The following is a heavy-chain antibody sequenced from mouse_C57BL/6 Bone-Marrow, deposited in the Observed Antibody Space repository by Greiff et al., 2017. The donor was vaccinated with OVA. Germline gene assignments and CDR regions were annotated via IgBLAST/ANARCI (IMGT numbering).Heavy chain of an antibody. Sequence: EVKLMESGGGLVQPGGSLKLSCAASGFTFSDYYMYWVRQTPEKRLEWVAYISNGGGSTYYPDTVKGRFTISRANAKNTLYLQMSRLKSEDTAMYYCARHAMDYWGQGTSVTVSS. V-gene: IGHV5-12*01. CDR1: GFTFSDYY. CDR2: ISNGGGST. CDR3: ARHAMDY. J-gene: IGHJ4*01.